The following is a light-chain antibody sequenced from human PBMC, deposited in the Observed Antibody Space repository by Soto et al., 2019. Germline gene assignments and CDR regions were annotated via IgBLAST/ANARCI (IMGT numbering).Light chain of an antibody. CDR2: GAS. V-gene: IGKV3-20*01. J-gene: IGKJ1*01. Sequence: EIVLTQSPGTLSLSPGEGATLSCRASQNVDSNYLAWYQQKPGQAPRIILFGASGRATGIPDRFSGSGSGTDFTLTISRLEPEDFAVYYCQQCGSSPWTFGQGTKVDIK. CDR3: QQCGSSPWT. CDR1: QNVDSNY.